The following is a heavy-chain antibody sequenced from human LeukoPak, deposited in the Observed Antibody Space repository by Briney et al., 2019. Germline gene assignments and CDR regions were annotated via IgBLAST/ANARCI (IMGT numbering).Heavy chain of an antibody. CDR1: GGTFSSYA. V-gene: IGHV1-69*04. D-gene: IGHD5-12*01. J-gene: IGHJ5*02. CDR3: ARDISATYLGAS. Sequence: GSSVKVSFKASGGTFSSYAISWVRQAPGQGLEWMGRIIPILGIANYAQKFQGRVTITADKSTSTAYMELSSLRSEDAAVYYCARDISATYLGASWGRGTLVTVSS. CDR2: IIPILGIA.